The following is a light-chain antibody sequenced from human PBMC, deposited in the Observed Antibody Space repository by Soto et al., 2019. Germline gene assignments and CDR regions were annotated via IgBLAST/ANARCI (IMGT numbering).Light chain of an antibody. V-gene: IGKV1-39*01. CDR1: QSISNY. CDR2: AAS. J-gene: IGKJ1*01. Sequence: DIQMTQSPSSLSASVGDGVTITCRASQSISNYLNWYQHKSGKAPRLLIYAASSLQVGVPSRFSGSGTGTAFTLTITSLQPEDSATYYCQQSYSVPRFGQGTREDLK. CDR3: QQSYSVPR.